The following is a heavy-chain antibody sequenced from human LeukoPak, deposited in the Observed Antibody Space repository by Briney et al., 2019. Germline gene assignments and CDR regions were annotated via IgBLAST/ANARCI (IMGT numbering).Heavy chain of an antibody. CDR2: ISSSGDTI. V-gene: IGHV3-48*03. CDR3: ATRPYGFLGPFDF. J-gene: IGHJ4*02. D-gene: IGHD3-10*01. Sequence: PGGSLRLSCATPGTIFRNYEMNWVRRAPGKGLEWISYISSSGDTIYYADSVKGRFIISRDNAKNSLYLQMNSLRVEDTAVYYCATRPYGFLGPFDFWGQGTLVTVSS. CDR1: GTIFRNYE.